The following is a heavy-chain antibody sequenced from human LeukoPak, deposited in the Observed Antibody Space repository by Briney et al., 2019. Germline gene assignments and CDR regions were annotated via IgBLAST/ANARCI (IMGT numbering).Heavy chain of an antibody. Sequence: GGSLRLSCAASGFSFSSYAMSWVRQAPGKGLEWVSTISGSGGGTYYADSVKGRFTISRDNSKNTLYLQMNSLRAEDTAVYYCASPITMLRGDDFDYWGQGTLVTVSS. D-gene: IGHD3-10*01. CDR2: ISGSGGGT. J-gene: IGHJ4*02. V-gene: IGHV3-23*01. CDR3: ASPITMLRGDDFDY. CDR1: GFSFSSYA.